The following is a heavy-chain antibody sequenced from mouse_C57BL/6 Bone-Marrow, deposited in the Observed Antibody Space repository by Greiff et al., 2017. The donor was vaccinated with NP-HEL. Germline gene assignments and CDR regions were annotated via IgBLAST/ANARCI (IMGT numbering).Heavy chain of an antibody. J-gene: IGHJ4*01. CDR2: INPSTGGT. V-gene: IGHV1-42*01. Sequence: EVQLQQSGPELVKPGASVKISCKASGYSFTGYYMNWVKQSPEKSLEWIGEINPSTGGTTYNQKFKAKATLTVDKSSSTAYMQLKSLTSEDSAVYYCARGEAAGGLLLRSIGMDYWGQGTSVTVSS. CDR1: GYSFTGYY. D-gene: IGHD1-1*01. CDR3: ARGEAAGGLLLRSIGMDY.